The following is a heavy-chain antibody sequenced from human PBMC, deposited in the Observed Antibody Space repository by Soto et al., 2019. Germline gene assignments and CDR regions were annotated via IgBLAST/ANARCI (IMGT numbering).Heavy chain of an antibody. CDR3: ARREEGYCSGGSCLVDY. J-gene: IGHJ4*02. Sequence: QLQLQESGPGLVKPSETLSLTCTVSGGSISSSSYYWGWIRQPPGKGLEWIGSIYYSGSTYYNPSLKGRVTISVDTSKNQFSLKLSSVTAADTAVYYCARREEGYCSGGSCLVDYWGQGTLVTVSS. V-gene: IGHV4-39*01. CDR1: GGSISSSSYY. D-gene: IGHD2-15*01. CDR2: IYYSGST.